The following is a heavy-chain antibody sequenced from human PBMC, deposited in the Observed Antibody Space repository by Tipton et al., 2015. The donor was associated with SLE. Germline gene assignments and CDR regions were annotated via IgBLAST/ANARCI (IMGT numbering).Heavy chain of an antibody. V-gene: IGHV1-2*06. CDR2: INPNSGGT. Sequence: QVQLVQSGAEVKKPGASVKVSCKASGYTFTGYYMHWVRQAPGQGLEWMGRINPNSGGTNYAQKFQGRVTMTRDTSISTAYMELSRLRSDDTAVYYCARDPLYSSSPPFDYWCQGTLVTVSS. CDR1: GYTFTGYY. D-gene: IGHD6-6*01. CDR3: ARDPLYSSSPPFDY. J-gene: IGHJ4*02.